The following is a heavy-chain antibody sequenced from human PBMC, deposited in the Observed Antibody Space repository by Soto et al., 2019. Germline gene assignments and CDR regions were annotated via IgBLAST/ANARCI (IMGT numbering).Heavy chain of an antibody. Sequence: SETLSLTCTVSGGSISSYYWSWLRQPAGKGLEWIGRIHTTENTNYNPSLKSRVTMSVDTSNNQFSLRLSSLTAADTAVYYCARALSSAAGLYFDYWGQGTLVTVSS. CDR2: IHTTENT. CDR3: ARALSSAAGLYFDY. CDR1: GGSISSYY. D-gene: IGHD6-13*01. J-gene: IGHJ4*02. V-gene: IGHV4-4*07.